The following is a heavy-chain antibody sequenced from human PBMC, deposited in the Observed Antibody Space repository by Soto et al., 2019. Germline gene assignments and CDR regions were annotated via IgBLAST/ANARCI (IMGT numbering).Heavy chain of an antibody. Sequence: ASVKVFCKASGYTFTGYYMHWVRQAPGQGLEWMGWINPNSGGTNYAQKFQGRVTMTRDTSISTAYMELSRLRSDDTAVYYCARASRELWFFPRGPDGMDVWGQGTTVTVSS. CDR2: INPNSGGT. D-gene: IGHD5-18*01. CDR1: GYTFTGYY. J-gene: IGHJ6*02. V-gene: IGHV1-2*02. CDR3: ARASRELWFFPRGPDGMDV.